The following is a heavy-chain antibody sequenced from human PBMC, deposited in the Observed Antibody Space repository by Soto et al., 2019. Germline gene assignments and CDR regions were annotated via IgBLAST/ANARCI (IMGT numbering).Heavy chain of an antibody. CDR3: ARHDYGGFGL. J-gene: IGHJ4*02. CDR2: IYYSGST. Sequence: QLQLQESGPGLVKPSETLSLTCTVSGGSISRSSYYWGWIRQPPGKVLEWIGSIYYSGSTYYYPCLKTRVTLSVYTSMYQFPLKLSSVTAADTAVHYCARHDYGGFGLWGQGTLVTVSS. V-gene: IGHV4-39*01. CDR1: GGSISRSSYY. D-gene: IGHD4-17*01.